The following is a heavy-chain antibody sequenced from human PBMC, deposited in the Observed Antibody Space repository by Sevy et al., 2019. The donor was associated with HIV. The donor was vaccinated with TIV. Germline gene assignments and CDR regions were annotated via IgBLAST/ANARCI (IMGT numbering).Heavy chain of an antibody. Sequence: GGSLRLSCVASGFTFSNAWMSWVRQAPGKGLEWVGRIKSKTDGGTTDYAAPVKGRFTISRDDSKNTLYLQMNSLKTEDTAVYYCTTDLWENYDSSGYFTIDYWGQGTLVTVSS. J-gene: IGHJ4*02. CDR3: TTDLWENYDSSGYFTIDY. CDR2: IKSKTDGGTT. V-gene: IGHV3-15*01. CDR1: GFTFSNAW. D-gene: IGHD3-22*01.